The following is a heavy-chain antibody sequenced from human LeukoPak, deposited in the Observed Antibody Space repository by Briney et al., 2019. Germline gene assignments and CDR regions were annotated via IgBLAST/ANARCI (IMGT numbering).Heavy chain of an antibody. CDR3: ARLRSMGYYYGMDV. J-gene: IGHJ6*02. Sequence: EASGKVPCKASGYTFTSYGISWVRQAPGQGLEWMGWISAYNGNTNYAQKLQGRVTMTTDTSTSTAYMELRNLRSDDTAVYYCARLRSMGYYYGMDVWGQGTTVTVSS. CDR2: ISAYNGNT. CDR1: GYTFTSYG. D-gene: IGHD2/OR15-2a*01. V-gene: IGHV1-18*01.